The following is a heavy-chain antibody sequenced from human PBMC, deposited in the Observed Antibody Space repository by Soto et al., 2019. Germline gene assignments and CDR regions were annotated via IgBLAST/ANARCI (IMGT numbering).Heavy chain of an antibody. CDR2: INSDGSST. V-gene: IGHV3-74*01. D-gene: IGHD2-21*02. CDR1: GFTFSSYW. Sequence: GGPLRLSCAASGFTFSSYWMHWVRQAPGKGLVWVSRINSDGSSTSYADSVKGRFTISRDNAKNTLYLQMNSLRAEDTAVYYCAREVVTATSPFGYYYYGMDVWGQGTTVTVSS. CDR3: AREVVTATSPFGYYYYGMDV. J-gene: IGHJ6*02.